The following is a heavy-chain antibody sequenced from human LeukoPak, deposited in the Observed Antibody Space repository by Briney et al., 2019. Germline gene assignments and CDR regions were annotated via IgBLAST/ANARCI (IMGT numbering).Heavy chain of an antibody. CDR2: IYYSGST. CDR3: ARAPEWFGESSYFDY. D-gene: IGHD3-10*01. Sequence: PSETLSLTCTVSGGSISSSSYYWGWIRQPPGKGLEWIGSIYYSGSTYYNPSLKSRVTISVDTSKNQFSLKLSSVTAADTAVYYCARAPEWFGESSYFDYWGQGTLVTVSS. V-gene: IGHV4-39*07. J-gene: IGHJ4*02. CDR1: GGSISSSSYY.